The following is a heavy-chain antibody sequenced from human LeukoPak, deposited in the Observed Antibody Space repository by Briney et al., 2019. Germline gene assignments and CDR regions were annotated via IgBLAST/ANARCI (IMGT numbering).Heavy chain of an antibody. CDR3: ARTLYSSGWYPDY. D-gene: IGHD6-19*01. V-gene: IGHV1-2*02. J-gene: IGHJ4*02. CDR2: IKPNGGGT. CDR1: GYPFTDHY. Sequence: ASVKVSCKASGYPFTDHYMHWVRQSPGQGLEWMGWIKPNGGGTNYAQRFQGRVSMTRDRSISTAYMELSRLRSDDTAVYYCARTLYSSGWYPDYWGQGTLVTVSS.